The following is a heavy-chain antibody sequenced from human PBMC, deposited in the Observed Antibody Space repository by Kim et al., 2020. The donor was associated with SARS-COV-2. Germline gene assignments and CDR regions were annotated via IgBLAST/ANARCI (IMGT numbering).Heavy chain of an antibody. CDR2: IYPGDSDT. CDR1: GYSFTSYW. J-gene: IGHJ6*02. Sequence: GESLKISCKGSGYSFTSYWIGWVRQMPGKGLEWMGIIYPGDSDTRYSPSFQGQVTISADKSISTAYLQWSSLKASDTAMYYCARLLEDIVVVPAAMRSYGMHVWGQGTTVTVSS. V-gene: IGHV5-51*01. D-gene: IGHD2-2*01. CDR3: ARLLEDIVVVPAAMRSYGMHV.